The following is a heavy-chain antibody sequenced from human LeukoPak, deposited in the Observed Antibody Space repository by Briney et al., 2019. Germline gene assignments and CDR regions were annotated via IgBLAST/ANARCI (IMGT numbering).Heavy chain of an antibody. CDR3: ARDFSWYNAFDI. J-gene: IGHJ3*02. V-gene: IGHV3-53*01. CDR2: IYSGGST. CDR1: GFTVSSNY. Sequence: PGGSLRLSCAASGFTVSSNYMSWVRQAPGKGLEWVSVIYSGGSTYYADSVKGRFTISRGNSKNTLYLQMNSLRAEDTAVYYCARDFSWYNAFDIWGQGTMVTVSS. D-gene: IGHD6-13*01.